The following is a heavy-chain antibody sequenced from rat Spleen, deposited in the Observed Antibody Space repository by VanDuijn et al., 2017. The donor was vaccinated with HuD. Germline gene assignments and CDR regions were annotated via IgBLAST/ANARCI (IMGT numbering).Heavy chain of an antibody. J-gene: IGHJ3*01. V-gene: IGHV3-3*01. CDR1: GHPITSSYR. CDR3: ARSQLSDWFAY. CDR2: INSAGST. Sequence: EVQLQESGPGLVKPSQSLSLTCSVTGHPITSSYRWNWIRKFPGNKLEWMGYINSAGSTNYNPSLKSRISITRDTSKNQFFLHLNSITTEDTATYYCARSQLSDWFAYWGQGTLVTVSS. D-gene: IGHD1-2*01.